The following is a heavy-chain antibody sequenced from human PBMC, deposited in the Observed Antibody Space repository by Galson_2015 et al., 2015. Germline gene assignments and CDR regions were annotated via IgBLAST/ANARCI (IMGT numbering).Heavy chain of an antibody. D-gene: IGHD3-16*01. J-gene: IGHJ6*03. CDR3: ARRSGDYDSGYYYFYMDV. CDR1: GYSFASYG. V-gene: IGHV1-18*01. CDR2: ISVYNGNT. Sequence: SVKVSCKASGYSFASYGISWVRQAPGQGLEWMGWISVYNGNTRYAQKVQDRVTMTIDTSTSTAYMDLGRLTSDDTAVYYCARRSGDYDSGYYYFYMDVWGKGTAVTVSS.